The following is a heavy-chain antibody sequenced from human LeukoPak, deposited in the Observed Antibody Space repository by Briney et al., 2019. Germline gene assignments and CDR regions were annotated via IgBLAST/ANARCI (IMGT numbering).Heavy chain of an antibody. V-gene: IGHV3-23*01. CDR1: GFTFSSYG. D-gene: IGHD3-22*01. CDR3: AKDPAPYYYDSSGYYQNYFDY. CDR2: ISGSGGNT. Sequence: GGSLRLSCAASGFTFSSYGMHWVRQAPGKGLEWVSVISGSGGNTYYADSVRGRFTISRDNSKNTLYLQMNSLRAEDTAVYYCAKDPAPYYYDSSGYYQNYFDYWGQGTLVTVSS. J-gene: IGHJ4*02.